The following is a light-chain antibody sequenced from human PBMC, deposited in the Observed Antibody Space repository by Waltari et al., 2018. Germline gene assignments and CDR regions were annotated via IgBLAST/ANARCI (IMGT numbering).Light chain of an antibody. CDR3: QSADSSSMYWV. J-gene: IGLJ3*02. CDR1: ALPKQY. CDR2: KDS. V-gene: IGLV3-25*03. Sequence: SYELTQPPSVSVSPGQTARTTCSGDALPKQYAYWYQQKLGQAPVLLIYKDSQRPSGIPERFSASSSATTVTLTISGVQAEDEADYYCQSADSSSMYWVFGGGTKLTVL.